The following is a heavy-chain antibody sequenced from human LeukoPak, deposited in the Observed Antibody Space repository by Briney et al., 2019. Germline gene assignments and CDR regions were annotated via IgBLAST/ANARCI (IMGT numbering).Heavy chain of an antibody. CDR1: GYTFTGYY. D-gene: IGHD6-6*01. Sequence: ASVKVSCKASGYTFTGYYMHWVRQAPGQGLEWMGWINPNSGGTNYAQKFQGRVTMTRDTSISTAYMELSRLRSDDTAVYYCARLYSRSAPGNFDYWGQGTPVTVSS. CDR3: ARLYSRSAPGNFDY. CDR2: INPNSGGT. J-gene: IGHJ4*02. V-gene: IGHV1-2*02.